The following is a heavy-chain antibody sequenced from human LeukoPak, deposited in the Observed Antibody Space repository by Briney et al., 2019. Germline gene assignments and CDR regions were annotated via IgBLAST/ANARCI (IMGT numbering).Heavy chain of an antibody. V-gene: IGHV4-4*07. CDR1: GGSISRYY. CDR3: ARGLGGGWLRYYPPSTSVYFDY. Sequence: SETLSLTCTVSGGSISRYYWSWIRQPACTGLEWIGRIYTKESTNYNTSIKGQVTMSQDTSKNHLSLKLSAVTAADTDGYYCARGLGGGWLRYYPPSTSVYFDYWGQGTLVTVSS. D-gene: IGHD5-12*01. CDR2: IYTKEST. J-gene: IGHJ4*02.